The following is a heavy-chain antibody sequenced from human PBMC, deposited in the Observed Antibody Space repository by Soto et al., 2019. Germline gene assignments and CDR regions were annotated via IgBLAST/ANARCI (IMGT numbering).Heavy chain of an antibody. CDR1: GFSFGSYW. CDR2: IKDDGSER. D-gene: IGHD3-3*01. CDR3: ARDVGPVTIFGEALSGYFDF. V-gene: IGHV3-7*03. J-gene: IGHJ4*02. Sequence: GGSLRLSCAVSGFSFGSYWMSWVRQAPGKGLEWLASIKDDGSERDYLDSVKGRFTISRDNAKDSLSLQMNSLRGEDTAFYYCARDVGPVTIFGEALSGYFDFWGQGILVTVSS.